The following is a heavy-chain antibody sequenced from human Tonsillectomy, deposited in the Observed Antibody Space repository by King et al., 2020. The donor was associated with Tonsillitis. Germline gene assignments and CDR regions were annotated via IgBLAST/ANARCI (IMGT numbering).Heavy chain of an antibody. CDR3: AGGRDRTCCYCNYFDY. D-gene: IGHD1-14*01. CDR1: GFTFSSYW. V-gene: IGHV3-7*01. CDR2: IKQDGSEK. Sequence: EVQLVESGGGLVQPGGSLRLSCAASGFTFSSYWMSWVRQAPGKGLEWVANIKQDGSEKYYVDSVKGRFTISRDNAKNSLYLQMNSLRAEDTAVYYCAGGRDRTCCYCNYFDYWGQGTMVTVSS. J-gene: IGHJ4*02.